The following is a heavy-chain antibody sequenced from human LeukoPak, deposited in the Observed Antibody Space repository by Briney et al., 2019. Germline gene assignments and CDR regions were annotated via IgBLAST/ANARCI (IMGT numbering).Heavy chain of an antibody. CDR3: ARLGSLRGVGFDP. CDR2: IYYSGST. D-gene: IGHD3-10*01. Sequence: SETLSLTCTVSGGSISSGDYYWSWIRQPPGKGLEWIGYIYYSGSTYYNPSLKSRVTISVDTSKNQFSLKLSSVTAADTAVYYCARLGSLRGVGFDPWGQGTLVTVSS. CDR1: GGSISSGDYY. J-gene: IGHJ5*02. V-gene: IGHV4-30-4*08.